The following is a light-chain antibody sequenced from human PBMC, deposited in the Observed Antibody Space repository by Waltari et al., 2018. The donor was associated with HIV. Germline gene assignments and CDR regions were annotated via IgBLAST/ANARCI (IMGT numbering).Light chain of an antibody. CDR1: QDISTY. CDR2: SAF. CDR3: QQSYTSQAIT. J-gene: IGKJ5*01. V-gene: IGKV1-39*01. Sequence: DIQMNQSPSSLSASVGERVTITCRASQDISTYLNWYQQKPGSDPKLLIYSAFPFEPGVPSRVRGDGSVTDFSLTISSLQPEDSASYYCQQSYTSQAITFGQGTRLELK.